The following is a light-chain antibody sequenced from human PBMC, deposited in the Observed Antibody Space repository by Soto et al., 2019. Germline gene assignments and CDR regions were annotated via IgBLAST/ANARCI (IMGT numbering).Light chain of an antibody. V-gene: IGKV1-33*01. CDR1: QDRRHY. J-gene: IGKJ5*01. Sequence: DIQMTQSPSSLSASLGDRVTITFQASQDRRHYLNWYQQKTGQAPKLLLYDASQLETGVPSRFSGSGSGTDFTFTINSLQPEDIGTYHCQHYNSFPITFGQGTRLEI. CDR2: DAS. CDR3: QHYNSFPIT.